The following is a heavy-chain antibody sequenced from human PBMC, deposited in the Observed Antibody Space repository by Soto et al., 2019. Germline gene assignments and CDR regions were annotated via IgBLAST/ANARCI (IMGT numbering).Heavy chain of an antibody. Sequence: PGGSLRLSCAASGFPVSSNYMSWVRQAPGKGLEWVSVIYSGGSTYYADSVKGRFTISRDNSKNTLHLQVNSLRGEDTAVYYCAKEADISGYYPDYWGQGTQVTAPQ. CDR1: GFPVSSNY. V-gene: IGHV3-53*01. CDR2: IYSGGST. CDR3: AKEADISGYYPDY. D-gene: IGHD3-22*01. J-gene: IGHJ4*02.